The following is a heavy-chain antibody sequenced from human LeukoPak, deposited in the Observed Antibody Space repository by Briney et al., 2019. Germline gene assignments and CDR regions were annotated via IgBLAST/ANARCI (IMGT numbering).Heavy chain of an antibody. CDR3: ARDVRIVVVPAATYYYYYGMDV. V-gene: IGHV1-69*13. J-gene: IGHJ6*02. CDR2: IIPIFGTA. CDR1: GYTFTSYY. D-gene: IGHD2-2*01. Sequence: ASVKVSCKASGYTFTSYYMHWVRQAPGQGLEWMGGIIPIFGTANYAQKFQGRVTITADESTSTAYMELSSLRSEDTAVYYCARDVRIVVVPAATYYYYYGMDVWGQGTTVTVSS.